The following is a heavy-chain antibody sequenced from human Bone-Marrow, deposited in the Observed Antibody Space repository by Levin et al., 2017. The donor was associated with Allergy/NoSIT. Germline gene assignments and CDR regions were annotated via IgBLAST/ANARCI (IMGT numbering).Heavy chain of an antibody. CDR3: ARAAGAAGRGGLDV. D-gene: IGHD6-13*01. J-gene: IGHJ6*02. V-gene: IGHV3-21*01. CDR2: ITTTGNYI. CDR1: GFPFSSYG. Sequence: GGSLRLSCATSGFPFSSYGMAWVRQAPGKGLEWVASITTTGNYIHYAESVKGRFTISRDNDNNSLSMQMNRLRGEDMAVYYCARAAGAAGRGGLDVWGQGTTVTVSS.